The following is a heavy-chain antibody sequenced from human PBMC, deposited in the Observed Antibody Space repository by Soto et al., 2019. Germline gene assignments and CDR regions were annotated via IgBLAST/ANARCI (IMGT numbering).Heavy chain of an antibody. CDR3: ARGVQDIVVVPAARYYYYGMDV. V-gene: IGHV1-69*01. Sequence: QVQLVQSGAEVKKPGSSVKVSCKASGGTFSSYAISWVRQAPGQGLEWMGGIIPIFGTANYAQKFQGRVTITADESTSTAYMELSSLRSEDTAVYYCARGVQDIVVVPAARYYYYGMDVWGQGTTVTVSS. CDR2: IIPIFGTA. J-gene: IGHJ6*02. D-gene: IGHD2-2*01. CDR1: GGTFSSYA.